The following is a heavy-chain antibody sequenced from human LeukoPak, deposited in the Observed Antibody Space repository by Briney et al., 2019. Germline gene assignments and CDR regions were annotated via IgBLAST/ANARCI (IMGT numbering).Heavy chain of an antibody. CDR3: ARGVNNWNIDVFDI. CDR2: INHSGST. Sequence: NPSETLSLTCAVYGGSFSGCYWSWIRQPPGKGLEWIGEINHSGSTNYNPSLKSRLTISVDTSKNHFSLKLSSVTPAETAVYFCARGVNNWNIDVFDICGQGTMVTVSS. V-gene: IGHV4-34*01. D-gene: IGHD1/OR15-1a*01. CDR1: GGSFSGCY. J-gene: IGHJ3*02.